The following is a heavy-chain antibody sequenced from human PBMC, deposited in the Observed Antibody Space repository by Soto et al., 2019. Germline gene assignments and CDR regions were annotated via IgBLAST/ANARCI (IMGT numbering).Heavy chain of an antibody. J-gene: IGHJ6*02. V-gene: IGHV1-69*13. CDR2: IIPIFGTA. Sequence: GASVKVSCKASGGTFSSYAISWVRQAPGQGLEWMGGIIPIFGTANYAQKFQGRVTITADESTSTAYMELSSLRSEDTAVYYCARCPSSSYYYYYGMDVWGQGTTVTVSS. CDR3: ARCPSSSYYYYYGMDV. CDR1: GGTFSSYA. D-gene: IGHD6-6*01.